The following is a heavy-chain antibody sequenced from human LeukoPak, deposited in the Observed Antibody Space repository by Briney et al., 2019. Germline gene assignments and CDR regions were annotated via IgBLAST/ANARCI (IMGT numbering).Heavy chain of an antibody. CDR3: ARLVGATAVGYFDY. CDR1: GGSISSSSYY. CDR2: IYYSGST. D-gene: IGHD1-26*01. V-gene: IGHV4-39*01. Sequence: SETLSLTCTVSGGSISSSSYYWGWLRQPPGKGLEWIGSIYYSGSTYYNPSLKSRVTISVDTSKNQFSLKLSSVTAADTAVYYCARLVGATAVGYFDYWGQGTLVTVSA. J-gene: IGHJ4*02.